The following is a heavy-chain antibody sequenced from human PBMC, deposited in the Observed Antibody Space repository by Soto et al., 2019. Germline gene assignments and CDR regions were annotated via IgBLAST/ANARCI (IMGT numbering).Heavy chain of an antibody. Sequence: EVQLLESGGGLVQPGGSLRLSCAASGFTFSSYAMSWVRQAPGKGLEWVSAISGSGGSTYYADSVKGRFTISRDNSKNTLDLQMNSLRAEDTAVYYCAKDSRTGTKKYNWFDPWGQGTLVTVSS. CDR1: GFTFSSYA. CDR2: ISGSGGST. V-gene: IGHV3-23*01. CDR3: AKDSRTGTKKYNWFDP. D-gene: IGHD1-7*01. J-gene: IGHJ5*02.